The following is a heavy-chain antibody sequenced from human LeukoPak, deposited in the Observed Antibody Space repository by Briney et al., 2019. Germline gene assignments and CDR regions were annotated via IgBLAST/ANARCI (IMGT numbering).Heavy chain of an antibody. CDR3: ARVMGDSGGWYLAWFDP. CDR2: ISAYNGNT. J-gene: IGHJ5*02. Sequence: GASVKVSCKASGYTFTGYYMHWVRQAPGQGLEWMGWISAYNGNTNYAQKLQGRVTMTTDTSTSTAYMELRSLRSDDTAVYYCARVMGDSGGWYLAWFDPWGQGTLVTVSS. V-gene: IGHV1-18*04. D-gene: IGHD6-19*01. CDR1: GYTFTGYY.